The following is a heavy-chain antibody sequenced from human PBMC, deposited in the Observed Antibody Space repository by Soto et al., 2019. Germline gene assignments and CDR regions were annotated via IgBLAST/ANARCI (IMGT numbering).Heavy chain of an antibody. D-gene: IGHD2-15*01. Sequence: SQALSLTCVGSGDTVSSNSVAWNWVRQSPSRGLEWLGRTYYRSRWYSDYAVSVRSRIDINADTSKNQVSLQLNSVTPEDTAVYYCARSEEDSDYYYYGMDVWGQGTTVTVSS. V-gene: IGHV6-1*01. CDR1: GDTVSSNSVA. CDR2: TYYRSRWYS. CDR3: ARSEEDSDYYYYGMDV. J-gene: IGHJ6*02.